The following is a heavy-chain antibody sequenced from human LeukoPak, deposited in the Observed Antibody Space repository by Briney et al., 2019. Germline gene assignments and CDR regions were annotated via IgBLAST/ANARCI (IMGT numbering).Heavy chain of an antibody. CDR1: GGTFSSYA. V-gene: IGHV1-69*06. CDR3: ARGPRGLYYYYYMDV. CDR2: IIPIFGTA. J-gene: IGHJ6*03. Sequence: SVKVSCKASGGTFSSYAISWVRQAPGQGLEWMGGIIPIFGTANYAQKFQGRVTITADKSTSTAYMELSSLRSEDTAVYYCARGPRGLYYYYYMDVWGKGTTVTVSS.